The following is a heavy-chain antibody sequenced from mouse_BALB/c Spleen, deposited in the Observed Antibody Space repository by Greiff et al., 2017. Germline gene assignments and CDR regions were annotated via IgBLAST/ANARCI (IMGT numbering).Heavy chain of an antibody. CDR3: ARMYGNYRNAMDY. Sequence: VQLQQSGAELMKPGASVKISCKATGYTFSSYWIEWVKQRPGHGLEWIGEILPGSGSTNYNEKFKGKATFTADTSSNTAYMQLSSLTSEDSAVYYCARMYGNYRNAMDYWGQGTSVTVSS. J-gene: IGHJ4*01. CDR1: GYTFSSYW. V-gene: IGHV1-9*01. D-gene: IGHD2-10*02. CDR2: ILPGSGST.